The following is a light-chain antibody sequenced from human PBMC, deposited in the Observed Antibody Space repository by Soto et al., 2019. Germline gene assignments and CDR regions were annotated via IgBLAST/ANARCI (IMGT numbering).Light chain of an antibody. CDR3: CSYAGSSSYV. Sequence: QSVLTQPRSVSGSPGQSVTISCTGTSSDIGGYNYVSWYQQHPGKAPKLMIYTVTKRPSGVPDRFSGSKSDNTAYLTISGVQADDEADYYCCSYAGSSSYVFGTGTKLTVL. V-gene: IGLV2-11*01. J-gene: IGLJ1*01. CDR2: TVT. CDR1: SSDIGGYNY.